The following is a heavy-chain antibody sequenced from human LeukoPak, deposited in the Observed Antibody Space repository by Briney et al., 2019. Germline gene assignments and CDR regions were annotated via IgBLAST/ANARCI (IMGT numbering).Heavy chain of an antibody. CDR2: INYSGST. CDR1: GGSISSGGYY. V-gene: IGHV4-31*03. CDR3: AREMDAHPRIVV. J-gene: IGHJ1*01. D-gene: IGHD2-21*01. Sequence: SETLSLTCTVSGGSISSGGYYRSWIRQHPGKGLEWIGYINYSGSTYYNPSLKSRVIISVDTSKNQFSLNLNSVTAADTAVYYCAREMDAHPRIVVWGQGTLVTVSS.